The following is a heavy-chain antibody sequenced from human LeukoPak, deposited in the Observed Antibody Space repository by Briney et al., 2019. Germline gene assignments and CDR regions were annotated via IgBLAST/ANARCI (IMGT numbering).Heavy chain of an antibody. Sequence: ASVKASCKSSVYTFTGYYMHWVRQAPGQGLEWMGWINPNSGGTNYAQKFQGRVTMTRDTSISTAYMELSRLRSDDTAVYYCARDYRKGYCSGGSCYTPVAFDIWGQGTMVTVSS. V-gene: IGHV1-2*02. CDR1: VYTFTGYY. CDR3: ARDYRKGYCSGGSCYTPVAFDI. J-gene: IGHJ3*02. CDR2: INPNSGGT. D-gene: IGHD2-15*01.